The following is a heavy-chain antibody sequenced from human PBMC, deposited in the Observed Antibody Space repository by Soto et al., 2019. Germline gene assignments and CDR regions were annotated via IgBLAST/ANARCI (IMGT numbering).Heavy chain of an antibody. V-gene: IGHV4-59*08. D-gene: IGHD6-13*01. J-gene: IGHJ4*02. CDR1: GGSISSYY. Sequence: SETLSLTCTVSGGSISSYYWSWIRQPPGKGLEWIGYIYYSGSTNYNPSLKSRVTISVDTSKNQFSLKLSSVTAADTAVYYCASIAAAGFPFDYWGQGTLVTVSS. CDR3: ASIAAAGFPFDY. CDR2: IYYSGST.